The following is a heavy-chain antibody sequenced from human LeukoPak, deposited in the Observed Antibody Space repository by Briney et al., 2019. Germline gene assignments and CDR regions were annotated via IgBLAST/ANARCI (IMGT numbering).Heavy chain of an antibody. V-gene: IGHV3-21*01. Sequence: NPGGSLRLSCAASGFTFSSYSMNWVRQAPGKGLEWVSSISSSSSYIYYADSVKGRFTISRDNVDNVVYLQMNSLGAEDTAVYYCARVAVSGPTGWFDSWGQGTLVIVSS. CDR3: ARVAVSGPTGWFDS. CDR1: GFTFSSYS. J-gene: IGHJ5*01. CDR2: ISSSSSYI. D-gene: IGHD2-8*02.